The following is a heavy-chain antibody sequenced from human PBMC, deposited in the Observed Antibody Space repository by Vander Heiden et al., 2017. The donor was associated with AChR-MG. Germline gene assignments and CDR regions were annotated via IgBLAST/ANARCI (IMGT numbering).Heavy chain of an antibody. CDR2: MNPDSGNT. CDR3: ARDPWNTSPSTGDY. V-gene: IGHV1-8*01. D-gene: IGHD2-2*01. CDR1: GYTFTSFD. J-gene: IGHJ4*02. Sequence: QVQLVQSGAEVEKPGASVKVSCKTSGYTFTSFDINWVRQATGQGLEWMGWMNPDSGNTGYAQKFQGRVTMTRNTSINTAYMELSSLRSEDTAVYYCARDPWNTSPSTGDYWGQGTQVTVSS.